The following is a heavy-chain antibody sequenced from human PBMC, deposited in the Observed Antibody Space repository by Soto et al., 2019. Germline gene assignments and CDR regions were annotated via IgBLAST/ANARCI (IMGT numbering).Heavy chain of an antibody. J-gene: IGHJ6*02. CDR3: ARFITGTTRGPYYYGMDV. D-gene: IGHD1-7*01. CDR1: GGTFSSYA. Sequence: GASVKVSCKASGGTFSSYAISWVRQAPGQGLEWMGGIIPIFGTANYAQKFQGRVTITADESTSTAYMELSSLRSEDTAVYYCARFITGTTRGPYYYGMDVWGQGTTVTVSS. V-gene: IGHV1-69*13. CDR2: IIPIFGTA.